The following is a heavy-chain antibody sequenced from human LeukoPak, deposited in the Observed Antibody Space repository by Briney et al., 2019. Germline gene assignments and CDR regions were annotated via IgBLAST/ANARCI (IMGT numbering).Heavy chain of an antibody. Sequence: GGSRRLSWAASGFTLSTYDIYWVRQGTGKGPEWVATIAAAGDTYYPASVKGRFTISRENAKNSLYLQMNSLRGEDTAVYYCAREYGSGSYGFLYLDLWGRGTLVTVSS. J-gene: IGHJ2*01. D-gene: IGHD3-10*01. V-gene: IGHV3-13*01. CDR3: AREYGSGSYGFLYLDL. CDR1: GFTLSTYD. CDR2: IAAAGDT.